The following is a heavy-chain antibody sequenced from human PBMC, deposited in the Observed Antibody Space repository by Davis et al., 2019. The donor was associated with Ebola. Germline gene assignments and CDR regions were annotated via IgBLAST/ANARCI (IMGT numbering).Heavy chain of an antibody. D-gene: IGHD3-22*01. CDR3: ARRTPNYYYDSSGYYSTETYIDY. CDR1: GGSISSSSYY. V-gene: IGHV4-39*01. CDR2: IYYSGST. J-gene: IGHJ4*02. Sequence: SETLSLTCTVSGGSISSSSYYWGWIRQPPGKGLEWIGSIYYSGSTYYNPSLKSRVTISVDTSKNQFSLKLSSVTAADTAVYYCARRTPNYYYDSSGYYSTETYIDYWGQGTLVTVSS.